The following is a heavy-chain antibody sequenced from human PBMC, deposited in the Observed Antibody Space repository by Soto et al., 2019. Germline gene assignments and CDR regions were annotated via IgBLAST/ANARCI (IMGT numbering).Heavy chain of an antibody. CDR1: GFTFSNYW. CDR2: INSDGTRA. Sequence: HPGGSLRLSCAASGFTFSNYWMYWVRQVPGKGLVWVARINSDGTRASYGNSAKGRFTISRDNAKNTLYLQMDSLRADDTAVYYCARAHSGPDWGQGTLVTVSS. D-gene: IGHD2-15*01. J-gene: IGHJ4*02. CDR3: ARAHSGPD. V-gene: IGHV3-74*01.